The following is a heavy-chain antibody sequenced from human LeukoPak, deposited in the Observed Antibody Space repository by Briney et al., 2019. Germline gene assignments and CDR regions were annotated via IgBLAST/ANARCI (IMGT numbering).Heavy chain of an antibody. CDR3: TTVLGYGDYPDY. V-gene: IGHV3-15*01. Sequence: GGSLRLSCAASGFTFSSYSMSWVRQAPGKGLEWVGRIKSKTDGGTTDYAAPVKGRFTISRDDSKSTLYLQMNSLKTEDTAVYYCTTVLGYGDYPDYWGQGTLVTVSS. D-gene: IGHD4-17*01. CDR2: IKSKTDGGTT. J-gene: IGHJ4*02. CDR1: GFTFSSYS.